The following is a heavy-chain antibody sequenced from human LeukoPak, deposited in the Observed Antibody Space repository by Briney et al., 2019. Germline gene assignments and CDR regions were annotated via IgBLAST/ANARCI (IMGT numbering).Heavy chain of an antibody. J-gene: IGHJ4*02. D-gene: IGHD6-13*01. Sequence: GGSLRLSCAAAGFTFSSYAMNWVRQAPGEGLEWVSGIRDTGDTTYYAGSEKGRFTISRDNSKNTVFLQMDSLRAEDTALYYCVKARGYSSSSSFDFWGQGTLVTVSS. CDR3: VKARGYSSSSSFDF. V-gene: IGHV3-23*01. CDR1: GFTFSSYA. CDR2: IRDTGDTT.